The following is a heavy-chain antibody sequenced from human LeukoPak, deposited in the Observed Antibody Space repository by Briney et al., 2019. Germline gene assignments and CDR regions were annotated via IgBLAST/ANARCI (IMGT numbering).Heavy chain of an antibody. Sequence: SETLSLTCTVSGGSISSYYWSWIRQPPGKGLEWIGYIYYRGSTNYNPSLESRVTISVDTSKNQFSLKLSSVTAADTAVYYCARQVLGIAAAGLNWFDPWGQGTLVTVSS. CDR3: ARQVLGIAAAGLNWFDP. D-gene: IGHD6-13*01. J-gene: IGHJ5*02. CDR1: GGSISSYY. V-gene: IGHV4-59*08. CDR2: IYYRGST.